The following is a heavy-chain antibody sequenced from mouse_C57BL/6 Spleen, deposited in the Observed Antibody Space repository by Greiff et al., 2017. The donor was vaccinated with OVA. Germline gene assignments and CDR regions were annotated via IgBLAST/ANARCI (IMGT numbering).Heavy chain of an antibody. CDR1: GYTFTSYW. CDR3: ALDSSGSYYFDY. J-gene: IGHJ2*01. CDR2: ISPGSGST. V-gene: IGHV1-55*01. D-gene: IGHD3-2*02. Sequence: VQLQQPGAELVKPGASVKMSCKASGYTFTSYWITWVKQRPGQGLAWIGDISPGSGSTNYTEKFKSKATLTVYTSSSTAYMQLSSLTSEDSAVYYCALDSSGSYYFDYWGQGTTRTVSS.